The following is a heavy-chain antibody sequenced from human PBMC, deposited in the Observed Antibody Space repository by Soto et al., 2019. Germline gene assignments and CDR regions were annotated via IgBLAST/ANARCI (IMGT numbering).Heavy chain of an antibody. CDR3: ARNRLRQYYYGMDV. D-gene: IGHD3-10*01. V-gene: IGHV5-51*01. CDR1: EYSFANYW. CDR2: IYPGDSDT. J-gene: IGHJ6*02. Sequence: GEPLQISCQGSEYSFANYWIAWVLQMPGKGLEWVGVIYPGDSDTRYSPSFRGQVTISADKSISHVYLQWSSLKASDTAMYYCARNRLRQYYYGMDVWGQGTTVTVSS.